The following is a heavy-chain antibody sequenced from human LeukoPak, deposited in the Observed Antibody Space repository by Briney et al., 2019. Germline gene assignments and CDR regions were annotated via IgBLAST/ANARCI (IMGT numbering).Heavy chain of an antibody. CDR3: AKRAYGDPGWFDP. CDR1: RFTFSSYS. J-gene: IGHJ5*02. CDR2: ISGSGGST. Sequence: GGSLRLSCAASRFTFSSYSMNWVRQAPGKGLEWVSAISGSGGSTYYADSVKGRFTISRDNSKNTLYLQMNSLRAEDTAVYYCAKRAYGDPGWFDPWGQGTLVTVSS. D-gene: IGHD4-17*01. V-gene: IGHV3-23*01.